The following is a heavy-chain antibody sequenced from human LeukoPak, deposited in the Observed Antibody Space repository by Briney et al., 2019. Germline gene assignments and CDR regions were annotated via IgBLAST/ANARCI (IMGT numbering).Heavy chain of an antibody. Sequence: GGSLRLSCAASAFTFSTFAMHWVRQAPGKGLEWVAVISYDGGDKYYADSVKGRFTISRDNSKNTLYLQMNSLRAEDTAVYYCAKGGVLTWIQLWLLSYWGQGTLVTVSS. V-gene: IGHV3-30*04. D-gene: IGHD5-18*01. CDR1: AFTFSTFA. CDR2: ISYDGGDK. J-gene: IGHJ4*02. CDR3: AKGGVLTWIQLWLLSY.